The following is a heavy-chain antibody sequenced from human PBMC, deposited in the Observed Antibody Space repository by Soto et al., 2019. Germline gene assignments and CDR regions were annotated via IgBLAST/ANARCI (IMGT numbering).Heavy chain of an antibody. V-gene: IGHV3-48*03. CDR1: GFIVSSHE. Sequence: EVQLVESGGGLVQPGGSLRLSCTASGFIVSSHEVNWFRQAPGKGLEWLSYINGVDGTTYYADSVKGRFTVSRDNAENSFHLQMNSLRVEDTAVYYCARETPHCGGDCLDYWGQGTLVTVSS. D-gene: IGHD2-21*02. J-gene: IGHJ4*02. CDR3: ARETPHCGGDCLDY. CDR2: INGVDGTT.